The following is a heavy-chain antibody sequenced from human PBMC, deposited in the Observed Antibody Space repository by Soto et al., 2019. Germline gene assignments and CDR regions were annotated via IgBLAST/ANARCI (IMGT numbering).Heavy chain of an antibody. CDR3: ARLWGSYFDY. CDR2: IYYSGST. CDR1: GGSISSYY. D-gene: IGHD2-21*01. J-gene: IGHJ4*02. V-gene: IGHV4-59*01. Sequence: VQLQESGPGLVKPSETLSLTCTVSGGSISSYYWSWIRQPPGKGLEWIGYIYYSGSTNYNPSLKSRVTISVDTSKNQFSLKLSSVTAADTAVYYCARLWGSYFDYWGQGTLVTVSS.